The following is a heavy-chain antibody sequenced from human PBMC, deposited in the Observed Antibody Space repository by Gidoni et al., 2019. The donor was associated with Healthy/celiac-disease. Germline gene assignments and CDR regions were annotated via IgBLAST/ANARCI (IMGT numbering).Heavy chain of an antibody. Sequence: EVQLVESGGGLVKPGGSLRLSCAASGFTFSNAWMSWVRQAPGKGLEWVGRIKSKTDGGTTDYAAPVKGRFTISRDDSKNTLYLQMNSLKTEDTAVYYCTTESYSGSYPGLYYYYYYMDVWGKGTTVTVSS. CDR3: TTESYSGSYPGLYYYYYYMDV. J-gene: IGHJ6*03. CDR1: GFTFSNAW. CDR2: IKSKTDGGTT. D-gene: IGHD1-26*01. V-gene: IGHV3-15*01.